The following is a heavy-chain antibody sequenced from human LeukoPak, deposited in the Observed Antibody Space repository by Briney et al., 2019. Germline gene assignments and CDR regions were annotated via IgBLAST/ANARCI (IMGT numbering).Heavy chain of an antibody. Sequence: ASVKVSCKASGYTFTSYGISWVRQAPGQGLEWMGWISAYNGNTNYAQKLQGRVTMTRNTSISTAYMELSSLRSEDTAVYYCARSPMIVATTNYYYYGMDVWGQGTTVTVSS. D-gene: IGHD5-12*01. V-gene: IGHV1-18*01. CDR2: ISAYNGNT. CDR3: ARSPMIVATTNYYYYGMDV. J-gene: IGHJ6*02. CDR1: GYTFTSYG.